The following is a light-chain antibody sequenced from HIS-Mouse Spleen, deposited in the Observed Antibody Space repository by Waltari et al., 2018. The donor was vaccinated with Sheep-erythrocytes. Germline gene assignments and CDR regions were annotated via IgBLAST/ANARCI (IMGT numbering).Light chain of an antibody. J-gene: IGKJ3*01. CDR3: QQLNSYPPA. Sequence: DIVMTQTPLSLSVTPGQPASISCKSSQSLLHSDGKTYLYWYLQKPGQSPQLLIYEVSSRFSGVPDRFSGSGSGTEFTLTISSLQPEDFATYYCQQLNSYPPAFGPGTKVDIK. V-gene: IGKV2-29*01. CDR1: QSLLHSDGKTY. CDR2: EVS.